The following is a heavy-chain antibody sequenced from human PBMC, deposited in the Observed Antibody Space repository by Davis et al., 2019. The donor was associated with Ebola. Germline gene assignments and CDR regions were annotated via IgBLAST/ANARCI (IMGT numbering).Heavy chain of an antibody. CDR2: FDPEDGET. D-gene: IGHD5-12*01. V-gene: IGHV1-24*01. CDR3: TTPGGQDSGYDVFDI. J-gene: IGHJ3*02. CDR1: GYTLTELS. Sequence: ASVKVSCKVSGYTLTELSMHWVRQAPGKGLEWMGGFDPEDGETIYAQKFQGRVTVTRDTSTTTVYMDLSSLRSEDTALYYCTTPGGQDSGYDVFDIWGQGTMVTVCS.